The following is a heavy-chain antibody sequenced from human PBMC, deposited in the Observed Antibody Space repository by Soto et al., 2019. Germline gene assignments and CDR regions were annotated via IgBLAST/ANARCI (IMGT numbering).Heavy chain of an antibody. J-gene: IGHJ6*02. CDR2: ISAYNGNT. V-gene: IGHV1-18*01. D-gene: IGHD6-13*01. CDR1: GYTFTSYG. CDR3: ARVGPYSSSWENYYHYGMDV. Sequence: ASVKVSCKASGYTFTSYGISWVRQAPGQGLEWMGWISAYNGNTNYAQKLQGRVTMTTDTSTSTAYMELRSLRSDDTAVYYCARVGPYSSSWENYYHYGMDVRGQGTTVTVSS.